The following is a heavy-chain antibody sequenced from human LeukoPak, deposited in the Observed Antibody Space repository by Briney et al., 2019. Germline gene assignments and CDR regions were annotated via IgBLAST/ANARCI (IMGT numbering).Heavy chain of an antibody. D-gene: IGHD6-13*01. V-gene: IGHV3-11*04. CDR3: ASLSYSSRTWDY. J-gene: IGHJ4*02. CDR2: ISSSGSTI. CDR1: GFTFSDYY. Sequence: PGGSLRLSCATSGFTFSDYYMNWIRHSLEKGLEWVSFISSSGSTIYYTDSVKGRFTISRDNAKNSLYLQMNNLRAEDTAVYYCASLSYSSRTWDYWGQGTLVTVSS.